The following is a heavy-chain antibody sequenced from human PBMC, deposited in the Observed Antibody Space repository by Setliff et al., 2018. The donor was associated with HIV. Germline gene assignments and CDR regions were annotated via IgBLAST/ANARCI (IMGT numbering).Heavy chain of an antibody. Sequence: SETLSLTCSVSGDSVSSSPYYWSWIRQPAGKGLEWIGRFDSTGSPDYNPSLKSRVTIAIDTSKNQFSLKLNSVIAADTAVYYCARGLNSYGSGSYLPLGYWGQGTLVTVSS. CDR1: GDSVSSSPYY. V-gene: IGHV4-61*10. J-gene: IGHJ4*02. CDR2: FDSTGSP. CDR3: ARGLNSYGSGSYLPLGY. D-gene: IGHD3-10*01.